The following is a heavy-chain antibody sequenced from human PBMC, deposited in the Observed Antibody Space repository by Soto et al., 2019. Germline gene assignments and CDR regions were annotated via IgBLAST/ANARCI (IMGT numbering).Heavy chain of an antibody. V-gene: IGHV3-30*18. CDR3: AKDRVGGIAARLPYYGMDV. J-gene: IGHJ6*02. Sequence: GGSLRLSCAASGFTFSSYGMHWVRQAPGKGLEWVAVISYDGSNKYYADSVKGRFTISRDNSKNTLYLQMNSLRAEDTAVYYCAKDRVGGIAARLPYYGMDVWGQGTTVTVSS. CDR2: ISYDGSNK. D-gene: IGHD6-6*01. CDR1: GFTFSSYG.